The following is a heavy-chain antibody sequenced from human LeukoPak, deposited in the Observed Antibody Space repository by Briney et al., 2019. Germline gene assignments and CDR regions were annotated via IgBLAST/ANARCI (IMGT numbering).Heavy chain of an antibody. D-gene: IGHD4-17*01. Sequence: PSETLSLTYTVSGGSISSGGYYWSWIRQHPGQGLEWIGYIYYSGSTYYNPSLKSRVTISVDTSKNQFSLKLSSVTAADTAVYYCAREWVLYGDYGVWYFDYWGQGTLVTVSS. CDR1: GGSISSGGYY. CDR2: IYYSGST. J-gene: IGHJ4*02. V-gene: IGHV4-31*03. CDR3: AREWVLYGDYGVWYFDY.